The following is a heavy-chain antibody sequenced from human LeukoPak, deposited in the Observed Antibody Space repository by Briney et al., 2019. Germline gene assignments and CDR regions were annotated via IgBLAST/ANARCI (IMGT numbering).Heavy chain of an antibody. V-gene: IGHV1-2*02. CDR2: INPNSGGT. J-gene: IGHJ4*02. CDR1: GYTFTGYY. CDR3: SRASTMAAPGALPNDF. D-gene: IGHD6-13*01. Sequence: ASVKVSCETSGYTFTGYYMHWVRQAPERGLEWMGWINPNSGGTNYAQKFQDRVTMTRDTSISTAYMELSSLRSDDSAVYFCSRASTMAAPGALPNDFWGQGTLVTVSS.